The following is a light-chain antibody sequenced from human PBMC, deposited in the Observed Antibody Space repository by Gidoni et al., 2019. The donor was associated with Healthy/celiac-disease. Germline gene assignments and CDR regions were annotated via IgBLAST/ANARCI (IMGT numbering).Light chain of an antibody. V-gene: IGKV1-39*01. CDR1: QSISSY. Sequence: LSASVGDRVTITCRASQSISSYLNWYQQKQGKAPMLLIYAASSLQSGVPSRFSGSGSGPDFTPIISSLQPEEFATYYCQQSYSTPWTFGQGTKVEIK. CDR3: QQSYSTPWT. J-gene: IGKJ1*01. CDR2: AAS.